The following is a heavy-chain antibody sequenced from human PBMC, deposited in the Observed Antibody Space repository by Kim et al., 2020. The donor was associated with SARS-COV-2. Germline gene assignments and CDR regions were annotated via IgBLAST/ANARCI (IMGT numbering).Heavy chain of an antibody. J-gene: IGHJ3*02. D-gene: IGHD2-15*01. CDR2: IYYSGST. CDR3: ARVRTHGGKAFDI. CDR1: GGSISSGGYY. Sequence: SETLSLTCTVSGGSISSGGYYWSWIRQHPGKGLEWIGYIYYSGSTYYNPSLKSRVTISVDTSKNQFSLKLSSVTAADTAVYYCARVRTHGGKAFDIWGQGTMVTVSS. V-gene: IGHV4-31*03.